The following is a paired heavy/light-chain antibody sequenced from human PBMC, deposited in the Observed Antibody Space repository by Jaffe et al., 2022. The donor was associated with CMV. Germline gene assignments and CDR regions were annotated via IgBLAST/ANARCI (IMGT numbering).Light chain of an antibody. V-gene: IGKV1-39*01. J-gene: IGKJ3*01. CDR2: GAS. Sequence: DIQMTQSPSSLSASLGDRVTITCRASQSIKTYLNWYQQKPGKAPELLIYGASSLRSGVPSRFSGSESGTDFTLTISSLQPEDSATYYCQQSYSTPLTFGPGTKVGIK. CDR1: QSIKTY. CDR3: QQSYSTPLT.
Heavy chain of an antibody. J-gene: IGHJ4*02. CDR1: GFTFGDYY. V-gene: IGHV3-11*01. CDR3: ARALYDYGDYANFDY. D-gene: IGHD4-17*01. CDR2: ISSRGTTI. Sequence: QVQLVESGGDLVKPGGSLRLSCAASGFTFGDYYMNWIRQAPGQGLEWVSYISSRGTTIYYADSVKGRFTISRDNAKNSLYLQMNSLRAGDTAVYYCARALYDYGDYANFDYWGPGTLVTVSS.